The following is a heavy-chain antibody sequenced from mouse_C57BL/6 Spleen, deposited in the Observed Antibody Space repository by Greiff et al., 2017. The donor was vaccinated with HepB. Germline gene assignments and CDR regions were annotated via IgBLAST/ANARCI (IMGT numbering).Heavy chain of an antibody. CDR1: GYTFTDYY. V-gene: IGHV1-26*01. CDR3: ARSHIYYGSRGFAY. CDR2: INPNNGGT. D-gene: IGHD1-1*01. J-gene: IGHJ3*01. Sequence: EVQLQQSGPELVKPGASVKISCKASGYTFTDYYMNWVKQSHGKSLEWIGDINPNNGGTSYNQKFKGKATLTVDKSSSTAYMELRSLTSEDSAVYYCARSHIYYGSRGFAYWGQGTLVTVSA.